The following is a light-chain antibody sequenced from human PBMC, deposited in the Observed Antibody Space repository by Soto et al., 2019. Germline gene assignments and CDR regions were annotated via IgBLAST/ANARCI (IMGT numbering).Light chain of an antibody. Sequence: QAVVTQPPSASGTPGQRVTISCSGSSSNIGSNFVYWYQQLPGTAPKLLIFKNNQRPSGIPDRFSGSQSGTSATLAITGLQTGDEADYFCGTWDSSLSVVIFGGGTKLTVL. CDR2: KNN. CDR1: SSNIGSNF. CDR3: GTWDSSLSVVI. J-gene: IGLJ2*01. V-gene: IGLV1-51*02.